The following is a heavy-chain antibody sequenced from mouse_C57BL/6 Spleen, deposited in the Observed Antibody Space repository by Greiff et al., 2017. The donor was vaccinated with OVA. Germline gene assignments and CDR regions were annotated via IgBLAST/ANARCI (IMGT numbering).Heavy chain of an antibody. V-gene: IGHV1-55*01. CDR2: IYPGSGST. Sequence: QVQLQQSGAELVKPGASVKMSCKASGYTFTSYWITWVKQRPGQGLEWIGDIYPGSGSTNYNEKFKSKATLTVDTSSSTAYMQLSSLTSEDSAVYYCASGSSLSYYFDYWGQGTTLTVSS. D-gene: IGHD1-1*01. CDR3: ASGSSLSYYFDY. CDR1: GYTFTSYW. J-gene: IGHJ2*01.